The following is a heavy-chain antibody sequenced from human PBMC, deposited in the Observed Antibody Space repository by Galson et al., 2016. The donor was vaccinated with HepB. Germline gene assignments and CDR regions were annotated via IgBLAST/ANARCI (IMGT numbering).Heavy chain of an antibody. J-gene: IGHJ4*02. D-gene: IGHD3-10*01. CDR3: ERVERGFGGFDY. Sequence: QSPGRGLEWIGTIYYSGNTYYNPSLKSRVTVSVDTSKNQFSLKLSSVTAADTAVYYCERVERGFGGFDYWGQGTQVTVSS. CDR2: IYYSGNT. V-gene: IGHV4-39*07.